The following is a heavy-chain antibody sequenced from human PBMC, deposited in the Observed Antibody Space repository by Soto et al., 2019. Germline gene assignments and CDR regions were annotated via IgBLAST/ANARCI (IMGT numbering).Heavy chain of an antibody. D-gene: IGHD3-16*01. V-gene: IGHV3-23*01. CDR1: GFTFSSYA. Sequence: SGGSLRLSCAASGFTFSSYAMSWVRQAPGKGLEWVSAISGSGGSKYYADSVKGRFTISRDNSKNTLYLQMNSLRAEDTAVYYCAKLGVHLGYFDYWGQGXLVTVSS. J-gene: IGHJ4*02. CDR3: AKLGVHLGYFDY. CDR2: ISGSGGSK.